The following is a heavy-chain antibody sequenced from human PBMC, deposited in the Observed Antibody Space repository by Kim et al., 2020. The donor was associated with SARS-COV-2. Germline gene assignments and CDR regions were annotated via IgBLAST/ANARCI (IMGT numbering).Heavy chain of an antibody. V-gene: IGHV4-39*01. CDR3: ARYVYDYGDYGPRVYYYGMDV. Sequence: SETLSLTCTVSGGSISSSSYYWGWIRQPPGKGLEWIGSIYYSGSTYYNPSLKSRVTISVDTSKNQFSLKLSSVTAADTAVYYCARYVYDYGDYGPRVYYYGMDVWGQGTTVTVSS. J-gene: IGHJ6*02. D-gene: IGHD4-17*01. CDR2: IYYSGST. CDR1: GGSISSSSYY.